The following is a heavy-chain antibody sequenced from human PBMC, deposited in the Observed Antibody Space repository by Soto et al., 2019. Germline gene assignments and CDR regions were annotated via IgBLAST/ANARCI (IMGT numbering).Heavy chain of an antibody. J-gene: IGHJ6*02. D-gene: IGHD1-26*01. CDR2: IYSGGST. Sequence: GGSLRLSCAASGFTVSSNYMSWVRQAPGKGLEWVSVIYSGGSTYYADSVKGRFTISRDNSKNTLYLQMNSLRAEDTAVYYCATGRGSGSYSYYGMDVWGQGTTVTVSS. CDR3: ATGRGSGSYSYYGMDV. V-gene: IGHV3-53*01. CDR1: GFTVSSNY.